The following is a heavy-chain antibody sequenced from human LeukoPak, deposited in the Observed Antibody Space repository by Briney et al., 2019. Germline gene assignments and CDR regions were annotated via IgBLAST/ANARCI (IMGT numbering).Heavy chain of an antibody. CDR1: GGSISSDY. Sequence: SETLSLTCTVSGGSISSDYWSWIRQPPGKGLEWIGYIYYSGSTNYNPSLKSQVTISVDTSRSQFSLKLSSVTAADTAVYYCARGGGYWFDPWGQGTLVTVSS. CDR3: ARGGGYWFDP. V-gene: IGHV4-59*01. J-gene: IGHJ5*02. CDR2: IYYSGST.